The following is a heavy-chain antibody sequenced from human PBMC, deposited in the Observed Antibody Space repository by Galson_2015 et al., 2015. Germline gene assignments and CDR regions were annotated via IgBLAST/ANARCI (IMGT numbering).Heavy chain of an antibody. CDR2: IIPIFDTA. CDR3: ARDKGGTTKDYDILTGFRGGDAFDI. Sequence: SVKVSCKASGGTFSSYAISWVRQAPGQGLEWMGGIIPIFDTANYAQKFQGRVTITADESTSTAYMELSSLRSEDTAVYYCARDKGGTTKDYDILTGFRGGDAFDIWGQGTMVTVSS. CDR1: GGTFSSYA. D-gene: IGHD3-9*01. J-gene: IGHJ3*02. V-gene: IGHV1-69*13.